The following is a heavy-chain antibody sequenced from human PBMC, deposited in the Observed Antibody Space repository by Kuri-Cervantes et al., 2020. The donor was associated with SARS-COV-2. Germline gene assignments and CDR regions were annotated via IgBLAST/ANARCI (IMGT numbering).Heavy chain of an antibody. J-gene: IGHJ4*02. CDR2: IYYSGST. CDR1: GGSISSGDYY. D-gene: IGHD3-10*01. V-gene: IGHV4-30-4*01. CDR3: ARGYYYYGSGSPAHEQGNDY. Sequence: SETLSLTCTVSGGSISSGDYYWSWIRQPPGKGLEWIGYIYYSGSTYYNPSLKSRVTISVDTSKNQFSLKLSSVTAADTAVYYCARGYYYYGSGSPAHEQGNDYWGQGTLVTVSS.